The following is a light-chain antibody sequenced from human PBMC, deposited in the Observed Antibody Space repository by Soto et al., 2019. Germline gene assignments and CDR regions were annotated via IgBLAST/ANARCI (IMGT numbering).Light chain of an antibody. J-gene: IGKJ1*01. V-gene: IGKV1-5*03. CDR2: KAS. Sequence: MTQSPATLSVSPGERITITCRASQSISSWLAWYQQKPGKAPKLLIYKASSLESGVPSRFSGSGSGTEFTLTISSLQPDDFATYYCQQYNSYWTFGQGTKVDIK. CDR3: QQYNSYWT. CDR1: QSISSW.